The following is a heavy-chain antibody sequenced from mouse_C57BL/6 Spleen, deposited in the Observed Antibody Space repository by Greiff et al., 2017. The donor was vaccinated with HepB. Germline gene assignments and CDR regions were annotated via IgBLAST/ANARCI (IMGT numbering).Heavy chain of an antibody. Sequence: QVQLQQPGAELVMPGASVKLSCKASGYTFTSYWMHWVKQRPGQGLEWIGEIDPSDSYTNYNQKFKGKSTLTVDKSSSTAYMQLSSLTSEDSAVYYCARRKSYGSSPYFDYWGQGTTLTVSS. D-gene: IGHD1-1*01. J-gene: IGHJ2*01. CDR2: IDPSDSYT. CDR3: ARRKSYGSSPYFDY. V-gene: IGHV1-69*01. CDR1: GYTFTSYW.